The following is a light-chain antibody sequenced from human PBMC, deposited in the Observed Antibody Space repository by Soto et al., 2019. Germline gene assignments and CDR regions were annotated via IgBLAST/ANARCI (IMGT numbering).Light chain of an antibody. CDR3: QQRSNWPIT. CDR1: QSISSY. J-gene: IGKJ4*01. CDR2: ATS. Sequence: DIQMTQSPSSLSASVGDRVTITCRASQSISSYLNWYQQKPGKVPKLLIYATSSLQSGVPSRFSGSGSGTDFTLTISSLQPEDFATYYCQQRSNWPITFGGGTKVEIK. V-gene: IGKV1-39*01.